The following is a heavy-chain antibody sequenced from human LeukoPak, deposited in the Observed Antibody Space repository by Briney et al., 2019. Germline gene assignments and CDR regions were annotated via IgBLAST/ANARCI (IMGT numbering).Heavy chain of an antibody. D-gene: IGHD1-14*01. CDR1: GFTFSSYA. V-gene: IGHV3-30-3*01. CDR2: ISYDGSNK. CDR3: AREGDNWNHGAFDI. J-gene: IGHJ3*02. Sequence: PGRSLRLSCAASGFTFSSYAMHWVRQAPGKGLEWVAVISYDGSNKYYADSVKGRFTISRDNSKNTLYLQMNSLRAEDTAVYYCAREGDNWNHGAFDIWGQGTMVTVSS.